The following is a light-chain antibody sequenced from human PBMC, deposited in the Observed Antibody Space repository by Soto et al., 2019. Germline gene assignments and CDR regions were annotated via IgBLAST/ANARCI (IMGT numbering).Light chain of an antibody. J-gene: IGKJ1*01. Sequence: DIVMTQSPDSLAVSLGERATINCKSSQSVLYSSNNKNYLAWYQQKPGQPPKLLVYWASTRESGVPDRFSGSGSGTDFTLNISSLQAEDVAVYFCQQYYRSQWTFGQGTKVEIK. CDR3: QQYYRSQWT. V-gene: IGKV4-1*01. CDR1: QSVLYSSNNKNY. CDR2: WAS.